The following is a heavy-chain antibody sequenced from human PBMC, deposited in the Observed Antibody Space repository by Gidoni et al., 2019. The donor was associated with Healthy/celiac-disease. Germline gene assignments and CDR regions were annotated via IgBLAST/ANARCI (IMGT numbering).Heavy chain of an antibody. CDR2: ISGDGGST. CDR1: GFTFADYA. V-gene: IGHV3-43*02. D-gene: IGHD6-6*01. CDR3: AKDLFKYSSSDLGMDV. J-gene: IGHJ6*02. Sequence: EVQLVESGGGVVQPGGSLRLSCAAYGFTFADYAMHWVRQAPGKGLEWVSLISGDGGSTYYADSVKGRFTISRDNSKNSLYLQMNSLRTEDTALYYCAKDLFKYSSSDLGMDVWGQGTTVTVSS.